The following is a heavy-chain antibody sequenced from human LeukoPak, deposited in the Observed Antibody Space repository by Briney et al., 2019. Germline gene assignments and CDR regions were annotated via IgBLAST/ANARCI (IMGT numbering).Heavy chain of an antibody. CDR1: GHTYTSYD. D-gene: IGHD2-2*01. CDR3: ARGREYQLLISMDV. V-gene: IGHV1-8*01. J-gene: IGHJ6*02. Sequence: ASVKVSCNASGHTYTSYDINWVRQATGQGLEWMGWMNPNSGNTGYAQKFQGRVTMTRNPSISTAYMELSSLRSEDTAVYYCARGREYQLLISMDVWGQGTTVTVSS. CDR2: MNPNSGNT.